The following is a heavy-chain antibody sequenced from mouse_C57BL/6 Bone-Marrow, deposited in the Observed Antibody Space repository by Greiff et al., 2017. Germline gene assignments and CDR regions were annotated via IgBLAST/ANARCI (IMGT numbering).Heavy chain of an antibody. J-gene: IGHJ2*01. Sequence: QVQLQQPGAELVKPGASVKVSCKASGYTFTSYWMHWVKQRPGQGLEWIGRIHPSDSDTNYNQKFKGKATLTVDKSSSTAYMQLSCLTSEDSAVYYCAIPFYYYGSSYGYWGQGTTLTVSS. CDR2: IHPSDSDT. D-gene: IGHD1-1*01. CDR1: GYTFTSYW. V-gene: IGHV1-74*01. CDR3: AIPFYYYGSSYGY.